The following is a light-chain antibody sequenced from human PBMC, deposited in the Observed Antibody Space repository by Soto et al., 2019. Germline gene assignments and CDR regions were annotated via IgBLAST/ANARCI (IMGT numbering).Light chain of an antibody. CDR3: QQRSNWPRGT. CDR1: QSVSSY. Sequence: EIVLTQSPATLSLSPGERATLSCRASQSVSSYLAWYQQKPGQAPRLLIYDASNRATGIPARFSGSGSGTDFTLTISSLEPEDFAVYYCQQRSNWPRGTFGQGTRL. V-gene: IGKV3-11*01. J-gene: IGKJ5*01. CDR2: DAS.